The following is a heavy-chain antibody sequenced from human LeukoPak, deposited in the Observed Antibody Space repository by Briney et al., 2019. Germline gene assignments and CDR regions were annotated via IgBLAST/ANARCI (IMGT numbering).Heavy chain of an antibody. Sequence: GGSLRLSCAASGFTFSSYSMNWVRQAPGKGLEWVSYISSSSSTIYYADSVRGRFTISRDNAKNSLYLQMNSLRAEDTAVYYCARDLPGFGFRWGQGTLVTVSS. CDR2: ISSSSSTI. D-gene: IGHD1-14*01. CDR1: GFTFSSYS. V-gene: IGHV3-48*04. J-gene: IGHJ4*02. CDR3: ARDLPGFGFR.